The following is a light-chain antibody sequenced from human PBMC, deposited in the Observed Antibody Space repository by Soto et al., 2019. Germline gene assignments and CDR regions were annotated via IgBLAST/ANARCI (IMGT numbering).Light chain of an antibody. Sequence: QSVLTQPPSASGTPGQRVTISCYGSSSNIGTNTANWYQQLPGTAPKLLIDSNNQRPSGVPDRFSGSKSGTSASLAISGLQSADEADYYCAAWDDRLNGVVFGGGTKLTVL. CDR2: SNN. CDR1: SSNIGTNT. CDR3: AAWDDRLNGVV. J-gene: IGLJ2*01. V-gene: IGLV1-44*01.